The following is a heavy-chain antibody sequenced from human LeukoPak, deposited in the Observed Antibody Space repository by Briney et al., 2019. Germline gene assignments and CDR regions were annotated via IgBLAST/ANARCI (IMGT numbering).Heavy chain of an antibody. J-gene: IGHJ4*02. V-gene: IGHV3-23*01. CDR3: ARVLGSYAVDH. D-gene: IGHD3-16*01. CDR1: GFTFSSYG. Sequence: GGSLRLSCAASGFTFSSYGMSWVRQAPGKGLEWVSAISGSGSSTNYADSVKGRFTISRDNAKNSLYLQMNSLRAEDTAVYYCARVLGSYAVDHWGQGTLVTVSS. CDR2: ISGSGSST.